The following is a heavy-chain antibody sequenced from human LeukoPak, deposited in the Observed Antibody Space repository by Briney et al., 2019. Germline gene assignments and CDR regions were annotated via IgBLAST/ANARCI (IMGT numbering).Heavy chain of an antibody. D-gene: IGHD2-8*01. Sequence: PGGSLRLSCAASGFTFSCYWMHWVRQAPGKGLVWVSRINSDGSSTKYADSVKGRFTISRDNAKNSLYLQMNSLRAEDTAVYYCARVVRAFYYMDVWGKGTTVTVSS. J-gene: IGHJ6*03. CDR3: ARVVRAFYYMDV. CDR2: INSDGSST. CDR1: GFTFSCYW. V-gene: IGHV3-74*03.